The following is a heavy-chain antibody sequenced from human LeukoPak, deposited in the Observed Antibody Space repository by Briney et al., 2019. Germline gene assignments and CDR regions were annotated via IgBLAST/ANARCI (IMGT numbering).Heavy chain of an antibody. CDR2: ISYDGSNK. CDR3: ARRHYGDYPYDY. V-gene: IGHV3-30*04. D-gene: IGHD4-17*01. CDR1: GFTFSSYA. Sequence: GGSLRLSCAASGFTFSSYAMHWVRQAPGKGLEWVAVISYDGSNKYYADPVKGRFTISRDNSKNTLYLQMNSLRAEDTAVYYCARRHYGDYPYDYWGQGTLVTVSS. J-gene: IGHJ4*02.